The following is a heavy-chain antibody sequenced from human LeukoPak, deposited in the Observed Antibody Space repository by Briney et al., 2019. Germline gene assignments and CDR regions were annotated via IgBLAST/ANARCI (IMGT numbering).Heavy chain of an antibody. Sequence: PXRSLRLSCAASGFTFDDYAMHWVRHAPGKGLEWVSGISWNSGSIGYADSVKGRFTISRDNAKNSLSLQMNSLRAEDTALYYCAKDNSRSTYYYYGMDVWGQGTTVTVSS. CDR3: AKDNSRSTYYYYGMDV. D-gene: IGHD6-13*01. CDR2: ISWNSGSI. V-gene: IGHV3-9*01. J-gene: IGHJ6*02. CDR1: GFTFDDYA.